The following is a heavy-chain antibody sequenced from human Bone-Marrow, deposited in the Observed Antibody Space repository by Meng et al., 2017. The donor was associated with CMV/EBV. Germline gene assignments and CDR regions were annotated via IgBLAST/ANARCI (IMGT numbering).Heavy chain of an antibody. V-gene: IGHV3-11*01. D-gene: IGHD5-12*01. CDR1: GFTFSDYY. Sequence: CAASGFTFSDYYMTWIRQAPGKGLELLSYISRGGSTIYYADSVKGRFTISRDNAKNSLYLQMNSLRAEDTAVYYCARVGGGYDHPPDYWGQGTLVTVSS. CDR3: ARVGGGYDHPPDY. J-gene: IGHJ4*02. CDR2: ISRGGSTI.